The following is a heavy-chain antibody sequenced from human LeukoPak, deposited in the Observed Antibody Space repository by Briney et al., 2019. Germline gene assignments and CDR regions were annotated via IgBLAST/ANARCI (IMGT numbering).Heavy chain of an antibody. CDR3: ARAQIYYGSGSYVDY. Sequence: ASVKVSCKASGYTFTSYGIIWVRQAPGQGLEWMGWISVYNGNTNYAQKLQGRVTMTTDTSTSTAYMELRSLRSDDTAVYYCARAQIYYGSGSYVDYWGQGTLVTVSS. D-gene: IGHD3-10*01. CDR2: ISVYNGNT. V-gene: IGHV1-18*01. J-gene: IGHJ4*02. CDR1: GYTFTSYG.